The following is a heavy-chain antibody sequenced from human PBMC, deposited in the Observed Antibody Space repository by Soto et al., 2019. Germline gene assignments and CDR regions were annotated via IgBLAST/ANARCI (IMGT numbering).Heavy chain of an antibody. V-gene: IGHV4-4*02. Sequence: SETLSLTCAVSGGSISSSSWWSWVRQPPGKGLEWIGEIYHSGSTNYNPSLKSPVTISVDKSKNQFSLKLNSVTAADTGVYYCARKDYGDYRWFDPWGQGTLVTSPQ. CDR3: ARKDYGDYRWFDP. CDR2: IYHSGST. CDR1: GGSISSSSW. D-gene: IGHD4-17*01. J-gene: IGHJ5*02.